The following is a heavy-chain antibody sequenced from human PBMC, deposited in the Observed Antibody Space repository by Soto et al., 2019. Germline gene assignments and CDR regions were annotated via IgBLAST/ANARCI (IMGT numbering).Heavy chain of an antibody. V-gene: IGHV3-33*01. CDR2: IWYDGSTK. CDR3: TRDPYGGSRYYFDS. CDR1: GFSFSNYA. J-gene: IGHJ4*02. Sequence: QVQLVESGGGVVQPGKSLRLSCAASGFSFSNYAMHWVRQAPGKGLEWVAVIWYDGSTKYYADSVKGRVTISKDNSQNTLYLQMTSLRAEDPSVYYCTRDPYGGSRYYFDSWGQGTLVTVSS. D-gene: IGHD1-26*01.